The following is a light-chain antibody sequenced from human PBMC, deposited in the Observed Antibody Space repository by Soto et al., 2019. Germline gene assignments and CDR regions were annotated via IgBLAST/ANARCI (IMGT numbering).Light chain of an antibody. CDR3: SSYGGNNNVL. CDR2: EVS. CDR1: SSDVGGYKF. J-gene: IGLJ3*02. Sequence: QSALTQPPSASGSPRQSVTISCTGTSSDVGGYKFVSWFQQHPGKAPKLMIYEVSKRPSGVPDRFSGSKSGNTASLTVSGLQAEDEADYYCSSYGGNNNVLFGGGTKLTVL. V-gene: IGLV2-8*01.